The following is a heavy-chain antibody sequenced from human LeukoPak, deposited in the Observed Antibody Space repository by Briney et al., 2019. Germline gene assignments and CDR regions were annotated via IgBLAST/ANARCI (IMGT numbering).Heavy chain of an antibody. D-gene: IGHD6-13*01. V-gene: IGHV3-21*01. J-gene: IGHJ4*02. Sequence: GGSLRLSCAASGFTFSSYTMNWVRQAPGKGLEWVSSFSRSGPYIYYADSVKGRFTISRDNSENTLYLQMNSLRAEDTALYYCASDGIAVDRGIGYFDYWGQGTLVTVSS. CDR2: FSRSGPYI. CDR3: ASDGIAVDRGIGYFDY. CDR1: GFTFSSYT.